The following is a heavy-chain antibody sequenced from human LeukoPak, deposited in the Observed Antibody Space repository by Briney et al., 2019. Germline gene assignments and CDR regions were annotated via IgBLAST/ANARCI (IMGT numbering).Heavy chain of an antibody. Sequence: SVKVSCKASGGTFSSYAISWVRQAPGQGLEWMGGIIPILGTANYAQKFQGRVTITTDESTSTAYMELSSLRSEDTAVYYCARVGFATYRANWFDPWGQGTLVTVSS. CDR1: GGTFSSYA. D-gene: IGHD1-14*01. J-gene: IGHJ5*02. CDR3: ARVGFATYRANWFDP. V-gene: IGHV1-69*05. CDR2: IIPILGTA.